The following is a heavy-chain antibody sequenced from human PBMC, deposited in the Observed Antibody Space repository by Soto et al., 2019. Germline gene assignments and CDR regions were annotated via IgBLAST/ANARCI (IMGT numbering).Heavy chain of an antibody. CDR1: GSSIIGYY. V-gene: IGHV4-59*12. CDR2: MHYSGSA. J-gene: IGHJ5*01. Sequence: SETLSLTCTFSGSSIIGYYWTWIRHSQGRGLVWIGYMHYSGSANDNPSVNSRPTMSVDRSKSQFSMQLASVTAADKAVYYCARGVGGSGLNWFDPWGQGTLVTVSS. D-gene: IGHD6-19*01. CDR3: ARGVGGSGLNWFDP.